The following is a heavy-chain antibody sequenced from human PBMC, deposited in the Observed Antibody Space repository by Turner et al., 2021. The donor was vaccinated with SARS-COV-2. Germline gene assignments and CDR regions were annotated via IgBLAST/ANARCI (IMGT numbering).Heavy chain of an antibody. D-gene: IGHD6-13*01. Sequence: EVQLVESGGGLVRPGGSRRLSCVASGFTLSRYTMIWVRQAPGKGLEWVASITGSSSYIYYGDSLKGRFTISRDNAKSSLYLQMDSLRADDTAVYYCARVVAGAGTHWFDPWGQGILVTVSS. V-gene: IGHV3-21*01. CDR1: GFTLSRYT. J-gene: IGHJ5*02. CDR2: ITGSSSYI. CDR3: ARVVAGAGTHWFDP.